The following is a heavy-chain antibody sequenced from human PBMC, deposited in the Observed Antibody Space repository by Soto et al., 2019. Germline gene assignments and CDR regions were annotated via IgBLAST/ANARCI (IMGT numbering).Heavy chain of an antibody. V-gene: IGHV4-30-2*01. CDR2: IYHSGST. CDR3: ARIPDR. Sequence: SETLSLTCAFSGCSISSGGYSWSWIRQPPGKGLEWIGYIYHSGSTYYNPSLKSRVTISVDRSKNQFSLKLSSVTAADTAVYYCARIPDRWGQGTLVTVSS. D-gene: IGHD2-2*01. J-gene: IGHJ5*02. CDR1: GCSISSGGYS.